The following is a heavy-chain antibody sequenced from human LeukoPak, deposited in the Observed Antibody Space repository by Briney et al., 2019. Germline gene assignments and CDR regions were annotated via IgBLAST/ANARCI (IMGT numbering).Heavy chain of an antibody. V-gene: IGHV3-21*01. CDR2: ISSSSSYI. CDR1: GFTFSSYS. Sequence: GGSLRLSCAASGFTFSSYSMNWVRQAPGQGLEWVSSISSSSSYIYYADSVKGRFTISRDNAKNSLYLQMNSLRAEDTAVYYCARGKALVARGAFDIWGQGTMVTVSS. CDR3: ARGKALVARGAFDI. D-gene: IGHD5-12*01. J-gene: IGHJ3*02.